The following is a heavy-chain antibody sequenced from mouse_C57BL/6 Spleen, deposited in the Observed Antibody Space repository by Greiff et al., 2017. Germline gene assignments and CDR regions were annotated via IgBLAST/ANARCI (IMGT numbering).Heavy chain of an antibody. CDR1: GYTFTSYW. Sequence: QVQLQQPGAELVKPGASVKMSCKASGYTFTSYWITWVKQRPGQGLEWIGDIYPGSGSTNYNEKFKSKATLTVATSSSTAYMQLSSLTSEDSAVYYCARWIYYGNDYWGQGTTLTVSS. V-gene: IGHV1-55*01. J-gene: IGHJ2*01. CDR3: ARWIYYGNDY. D-gene: IGHD2-1*01. CDR2: IYPGSGST.